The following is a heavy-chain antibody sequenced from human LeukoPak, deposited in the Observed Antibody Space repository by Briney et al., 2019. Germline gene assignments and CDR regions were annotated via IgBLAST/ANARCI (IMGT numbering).Heavy chain of an antibody. Sequence: PGGSLRLSCAASGFTFSSYSTNWVRQAPGKGLELVSYISSSSSTIYYADSVRGRFTISRDNAKNSLYLQMNSLRAEDTAVYYCARALDVYNGYYYYYMDVWGKGTTVTVSS. CDR2: ISSSSSTI. CDR1: GFTFSSYS. D-gene: IGHD5-24*01. CDR3: ARALDVYNGYYYYYMDV. V-gene: IGHV3-48*01. J-gene: IGHJ6*03.